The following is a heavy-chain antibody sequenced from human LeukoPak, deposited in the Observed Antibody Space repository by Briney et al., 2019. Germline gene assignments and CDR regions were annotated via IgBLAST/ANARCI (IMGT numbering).Heavy chain of an antibody. D-gene: IGHD3-9*01. CDR1: GGSISSSNW. Sequence: PSETLSLTCAVSGGSISSSNWWSWVRQPPGKGLEWIGEIYHSGSTNYNPSLKSRVTISVDKSKNQFSLKLSSVTAADTAVYYCARVADYDILTGYYSLDYWGQGTLVTVSS. V-gene: IGHV4-4*02. J-gene: IGHJ4*02. CDR3: ARVADYDILTGYYSLDY. CDR2: IYHSGST.